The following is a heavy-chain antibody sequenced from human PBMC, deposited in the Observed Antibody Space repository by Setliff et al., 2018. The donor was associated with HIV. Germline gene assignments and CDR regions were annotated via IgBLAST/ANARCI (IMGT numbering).Heavy chain of an antibody. V-gene: IGHV3-30*04. Sequence: GGSLRLSCAASAFTFSNYNIHWVRQAPGKGLEWVAFISYDGNKKYYADSVKGRFTISRDNSKNTLYLQMDSLRAEDTAVYYCASSYPNYNYGNYDFWSGYYHDDAFDIWGQGTMVTVSS. J-gene: IGHJ3*02. D-gene: IGHD3-3*01. CDR3: ASSYPNYNYGNYDFWSGYYHDDAFDI. CDR1: AFTFSNYN. CDR2: ISYDGNKK.